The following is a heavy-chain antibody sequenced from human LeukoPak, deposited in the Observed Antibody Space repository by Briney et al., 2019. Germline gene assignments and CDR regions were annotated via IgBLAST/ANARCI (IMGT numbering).Heavy chain of an antibody. V-gene: IGHV4-59*01. D-gene: IGHD5-12*01. CDR1: GGSISSYY. CDR2: IYSSGST. J-gene: IGHJ4*02. Sequence: KPSETLSLTCTVSGGSISSYYWSWIRQPPGKGLEWIGYIYSSGSTSYNPSLKSRVTISVDTSKNQFSLKLSSVTAADTAVYYCARGGIVATIGGSFDYWGQGTLVTVSS. CDR3: ARGGIVATIGGSFDY.